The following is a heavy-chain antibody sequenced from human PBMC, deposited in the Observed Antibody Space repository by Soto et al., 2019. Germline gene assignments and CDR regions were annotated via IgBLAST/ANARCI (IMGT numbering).Heavy chain of an antibody. CDR3: SRFIMVGGWFDPNYYHGMDV. CDR2: ISGYNGNT. Sequence: QVQLVQSGAEVKKPGASVTVSCKTSGYTFSNYGVNWVRQAPGQGLEWVGWISGYNGNTNYAQTEQGRVTMTTDTSTSTVYKELRSLKSDDTAIYYCSRFIMVGGWFDPNYYHGMDVWGQGTRVTVSS. D-gene: IGHD6-19*01. CDR1: GYTFSNYG. V-gene: IGHV1-18*01. J-gene: IGHJ6*02.